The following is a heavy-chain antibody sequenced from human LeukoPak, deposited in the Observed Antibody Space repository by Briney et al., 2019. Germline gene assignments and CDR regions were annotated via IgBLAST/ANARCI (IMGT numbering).Heavy chain of an antibody. CDR3: AGSIAVSGTVDY. CDR1: GGSISSSNW. CDR2: IYHSGST. V-gene: IGHV4-4*02. Sequence: SETLSLTCAVSGGSISSSNWWSWVRQPPGKGLEWIGEIYHSGSTNYNPSLKSRVTISVDKSKNQFSLTLSSVTAADTAVYYCAGSIAVSGTVDYWGQGTLVTVSS. D-gene: IGHD6-19*01. J-gene: IGHJ4*02.